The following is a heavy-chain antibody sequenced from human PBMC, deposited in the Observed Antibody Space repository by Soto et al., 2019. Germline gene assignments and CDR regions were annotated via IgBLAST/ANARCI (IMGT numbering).Heavy chain of an antibody. CDR3: ARERVSGSYYTPGFDP. J-gene: IGHJ5*02. Sequence: QVQLVQSGAEVKKPGASVNVSCKASGYTFTSYDINWVRQATGQGLEWMGWMNANSGNTGYAQKFDGRVTMTRNTSINTAYMELSSLRSEDTAVYYCARERVSGSYYTPGFDPWGQGTLVTVSS. CDR1: GYTFTSYD. V-gene: IGHV1-8*01. D-gene: IGHD3-10*01. CDR2: MNANSGNT.